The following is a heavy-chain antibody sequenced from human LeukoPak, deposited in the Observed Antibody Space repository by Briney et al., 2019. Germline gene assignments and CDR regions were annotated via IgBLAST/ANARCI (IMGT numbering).Heavy chain of an antibody. V-gene: IGHV3-11*01. J-gene: IGHJ5*02. Sequence: PGGSLRLSCAASGFTFSDYYMSWICQAPGKGLEWVSYISSSGSTIYYADSVKGRFTISRDNAKNSLYLQMNSLRAEDTAVYYCARDAGTVVVTSLDWFDPWGQGTLVTVSS. CDR2: ISSSGSTI. D-gene: IGHD2-21*02. CDR3: ARDAGTVVVTSLDWFDP. CDR1: GFTFSDYY.